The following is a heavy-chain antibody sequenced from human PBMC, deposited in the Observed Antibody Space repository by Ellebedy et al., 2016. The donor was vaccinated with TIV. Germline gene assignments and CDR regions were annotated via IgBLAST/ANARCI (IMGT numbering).Heavy chain of an antibody. CDR3: AKDTYGGNFLVY. J-gene: IGHJ4*02. V-gene: IGHV3-53*01. D-gene: IGHD4-23*01. Sequence: GESLKISCAASGFTVSSNYMTWVRQAPGKGLEWVSVIYSGGSTSYADSVKGRFTISRDNSKNTLYLQMNSLRAEDTAVYYRAKDTYGGNFLVYWGQGTLVTVSS. CDR1: GFTVSSNY. CDR2: IYSGGST.